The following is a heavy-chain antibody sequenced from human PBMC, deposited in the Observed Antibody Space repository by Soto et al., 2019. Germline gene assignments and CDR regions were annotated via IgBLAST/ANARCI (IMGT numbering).Heavy chain of an antibody. CDR2: INSDGSST. CDR1: GFTFSSYW. V-gene: IGHV3-74*01. D-gene: IGHD2-15*01. Sequence: EVQLVESGGGLVQPGGSLRLSCAASGFTFSSYWMHWVRQAPGKGLVWVSRINSDGSSTSYADSVKGRFTISRDNAKNTLYLQMNSLRAEDTAVYYCARAEIYCSGGSYKRNAFDIWGQGTMVTVSS. CDR3: ARAEIYCSGGSYKRNAFDI. J-gene: IGHJ3*02.